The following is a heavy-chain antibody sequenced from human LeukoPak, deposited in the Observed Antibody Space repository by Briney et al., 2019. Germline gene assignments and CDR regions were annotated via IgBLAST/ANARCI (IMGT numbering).Heavy chain of an antibody. V-gene: IGHV1-2*02. CDR1: RYTFTGYY. D-gene: IGHD5-12*01. J-gene: IGHJ4*02. CDR3: ARDGGYGQRFDY. Sequence: ASVKVSCKASRYTFTGYYMHWVRQAPGQGLEWMGWINPNSGGTNYAQKFQGRVTMTRDTSISTAYMELSRLRSDDTAVYYCARDGGYGQRFDYWGQGTLVTVSS. CDR2: INPNSGGT.